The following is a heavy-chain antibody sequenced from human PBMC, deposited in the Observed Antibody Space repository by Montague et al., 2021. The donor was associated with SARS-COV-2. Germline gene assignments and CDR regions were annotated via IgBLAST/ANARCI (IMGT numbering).Heavy chain of an antibody. Sequence: SLRLSCAASGFTFSSYYMNWVRQAPGKGLEWVSPISGSSSYIYYADSVKGRFTISRDNAKNSLYLQMNSLRAEDTAVYYCARDLPSFFLGIAVAGPFDPWGQGTLVTVSS. V-gene: IGHV3-21*01. CDR1: GFTFSSYY. J-gene: IGHJ5*02. D-gene: IGHD6-19*01. CDR2: ISGSSSYI. CDR3: ARDLPSFFLGIAVAGPFDP.